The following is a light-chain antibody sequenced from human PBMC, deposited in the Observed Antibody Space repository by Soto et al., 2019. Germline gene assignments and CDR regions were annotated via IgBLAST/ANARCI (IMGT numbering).Light chain of an antibody. J-gene: IGKJ4*01. CDR1: QSINNY. CDR3: QQNFRPPQVT. CDR2: GVF. Sequence: DIQVTQSPASLSASVGDRVTITCRTSQSINNYLNWYQQQPGKAPRLLIFGVFTLQSGVPSRFSFSGSGSDFTLTISGLHPEDFATYYCQQNFRPPQVTFGGGTRVERK. V-gene: IGKV1-39*01.